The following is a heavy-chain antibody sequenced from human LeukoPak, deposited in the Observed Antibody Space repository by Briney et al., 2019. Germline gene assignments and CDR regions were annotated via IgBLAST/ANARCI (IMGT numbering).Heavy chain of an antibody. CDR1: GDSVSSNSAA. D-gene: IGHD2-15*01. J-gene: IGHJ5*02. CDR3: ARGAFCSGGSCQNWFDP. CDR2: TYYRSKWYN. Sequence: SQTLSLTCAISGDSVSSNSAAWNWIGQSPSRGLEWLARTYYRSKWYNDYAVSVKGRVSINPDTSKNQFSLQVNSVTPEDTAVYYCARGAFCSGGSCQNWFDPWGQGTLVSVSS. V-gene: IGHV6-1*01.